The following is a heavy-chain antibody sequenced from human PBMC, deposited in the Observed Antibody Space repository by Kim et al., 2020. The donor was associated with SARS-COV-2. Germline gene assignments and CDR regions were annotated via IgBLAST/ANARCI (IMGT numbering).Heavy chain of an antibody. Sequence: ASVKVSCKTSGYTFTDYYIHWVRQAPGQGLEWMGWINSNSGGTNYAQNFQGRVTMTRDTSINTAYMELYRLKYDDTAIYYCAKYRGGDDTFDVWGQGTMVTVSS. D-gene: IGHD5-12*01. CDR1: GYTFTDYY. CDR2: INSNSGGT. V-gene: IGHV1-2*02. J-gene: IGHJ3*01. CDR3: AKYRGGDDTFDV.